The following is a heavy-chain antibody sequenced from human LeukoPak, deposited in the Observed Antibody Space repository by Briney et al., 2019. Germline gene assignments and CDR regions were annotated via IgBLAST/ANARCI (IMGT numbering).Heavy chain of an antibody. CDR2: IYYRGDI. CDR3: ATNKDWAEAD. V-gene: IGHV4-59*03. J-gene: IGHJ4*02. Sequence: SETLSLTCSVTDGSIRTYYWSWIRQSPGQGLEWIGNIYYRGDINYNPSLKSRVIISIDTSKNQFSLKVTSLTAADTAVYYCATNKDWAEADWGQGTLVIVSS. CDR1: DGSIRTYY. D-gene: IGHD3/OR15-3a*01.